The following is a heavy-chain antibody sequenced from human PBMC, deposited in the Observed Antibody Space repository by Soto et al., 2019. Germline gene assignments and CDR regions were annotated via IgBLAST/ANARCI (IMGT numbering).Heavy chain of an antibody. CDR3: ARGRIAALLNWFDP. CDR2: INHSGST. D-gene: IGHD6-6*01. V-gene: IGHV4-34*01. Sequence: SETLSLTCAVYGGSFSGYYWSWIRQPPGKGLEWIGEINHSGSTNYNPSLKSRVTISVDTSKNQSSLKLSSVTAADTAVYYCARGRIAALLNWFDPWGQGTLVTVSS. CDR1: GGSFSGYY. J-gene: IGHJ5*02.